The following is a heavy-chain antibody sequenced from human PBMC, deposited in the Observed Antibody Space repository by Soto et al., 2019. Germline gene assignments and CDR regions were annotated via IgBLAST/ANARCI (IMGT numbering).Heavy chain of an antibody. CDR2: INPNSGGT. D-gene: IGHD5-12*01. V-gene: IGHV1-2*04. J-gene: IGHJ4*02. Sequence: QVQLVQSGAEVKKPGASVKVSCKASGYTFTGYYMHWVRQAPGQGLEWMGWINPNSGGTNYAQKFQGWVTITRDTSISTAYMELSRLRSDDTAVYYCARVKGRWLQSYYFDYWGQGTLVTVSS. CDR3: ARVKGRWLQSYYFDY. CDR1: GYTFTGYY.